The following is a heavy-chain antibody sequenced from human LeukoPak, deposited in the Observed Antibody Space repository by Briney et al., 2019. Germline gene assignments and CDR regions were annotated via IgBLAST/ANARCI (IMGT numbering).Heavy chain of an antibody. D-gene: IGHD4-17*01. CDR1: GFIFSTYA. Sequence: GGSLRLSCAASGFIFSTYAMTWVRQAPGKGLEWVSSSGSTIDYSDSVKGRSTISRDNSKNTLYLQMNSLSAEDTAVYYCTRDSSYGDYSTAFDYWGQGALVTVSS. J-gene: IGHJ4*02. V-gene: IGHV3-23*01. CDR3: TRDSSYGDYSTAFDY. CDR2: SGSTI.